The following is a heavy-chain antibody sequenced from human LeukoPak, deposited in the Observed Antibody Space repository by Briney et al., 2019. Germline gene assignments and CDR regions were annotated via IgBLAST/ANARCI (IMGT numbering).Heavy chain of an antibody. CDR1: GFTFSSVW. V-gene: IGHV3-15*01. CDR3: TTVHGAGPVNFDY. CDR2: IKSRTDGETT. J-gene: IGHJ4*02. D-gene: IGHD3-16*01. Sequence: PGGSLRLSCTASGFTFSSVWMTWVRQAPGKGLEWVGRIKSRTDGETTDYAAPVKGRFSTSRDDSENTLYLQMNSLKNEDTAVYFCTTVHGAGPVNFDYWGQGSLVTVSS.